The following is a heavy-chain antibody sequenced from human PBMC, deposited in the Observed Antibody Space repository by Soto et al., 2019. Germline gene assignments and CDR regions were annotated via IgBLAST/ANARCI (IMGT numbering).Heavy chain of an antibody. CDR1: GGTFNSYT. V-gene: IGHV1-69*02. D-gene: IGHD6-6*01. CDR2: IIPILGIA. Sequence: ASVKVSCKASGGTFNSYTISWVRQANGQGLEWMGRIIPILGIANYAQKFQGRVTITADKSTSTAYMELSSLRSEDTAVYYCASTSPSIAARPASFYYYTDVWGKGTTVTVSS. J-gene: IGHJ6*03. CDR3: ASTSPSIAARPASFYYYTDV.